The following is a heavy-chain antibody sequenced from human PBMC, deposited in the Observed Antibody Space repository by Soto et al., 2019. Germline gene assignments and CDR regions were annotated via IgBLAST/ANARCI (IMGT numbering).Heavy chain of an antibody. CDR1: GGSISSGGYY. V-gene: IGHV4-31*03. Sequence: SETLSLTCTVSGGSISSGGYYWSWIRQHPGKGLEWIGYIYYSGSTYYNPSLKSRVTISVDTSKNQFSLKLSSVTAADTAVYYCARALAYCTIGVCYPDPNWFYPWGQGTLVTVSS. D-gene: IGHD2-8*01. CDR3: ARALAYCTIGVCYPDPNWFYP. CDR2: IYYSGST. J-gene: IGHJ5*02.